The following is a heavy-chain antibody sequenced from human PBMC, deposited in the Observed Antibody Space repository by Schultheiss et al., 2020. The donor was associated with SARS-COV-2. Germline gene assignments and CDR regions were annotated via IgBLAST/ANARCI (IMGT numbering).Heavy chain of an antibody. CDR2: ISSSSSYI. J-gene: IGHJ3*02. D-gene: IGHD2/OR15-2a*01. V-gene: IGHV3-21*01. CDR1: GFTFSSYS. CDR3: ARPISSDAFDI. Sequence: GGSLRLSCAASGFTFSSYSMNWVRQAPGKGLEWVSSISSSSSYIYYADSVKGRFTISRDNAKNSLYLQMNSLRAEDTAVYYCARPISSDAFDIWGQGTMVTVSS.